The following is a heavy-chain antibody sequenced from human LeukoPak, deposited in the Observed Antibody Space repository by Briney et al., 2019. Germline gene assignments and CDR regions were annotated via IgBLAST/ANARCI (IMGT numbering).Heavy chain of an antibody. Sequence: PGGSLRLSCAASGFTFSSYAMHWVRQAPGEGLEWVAVISYDGTSKYYADSVKGRFTISRDNSKNTLYLQMNSLRAEDTALYSCARAYTEGSSWYDYWGQGTLVTVSS. D-gene: IGHD6-13*01. CDR2: ISYDGTSK. CDR1: GFTFSSYA. CDR3: ARAYTEGSSWYDY. V-gene: IGHV3-30-3*01. J-gene: IGHJ4*02.